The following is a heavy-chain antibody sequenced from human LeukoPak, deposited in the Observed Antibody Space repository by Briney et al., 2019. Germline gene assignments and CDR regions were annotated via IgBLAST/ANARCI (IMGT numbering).Heavy chain of an antibody. CDR1: GYTFTAYY. V-gene: IGHV1-46*01. Sequence: ASVKVSCKASGYTFTAYYMHWVRQAPGQGLEWMGIIKSSGGTTSYAQKFRGRVTMTRDTSTSTVYMELSSLTSEDTAVYYCAREEDGGTFDHWGQGTLVTVSS. CDR2: IKSSGGTT. CDR3: AREEDGGTFDH. J-gene: IGHJ4*02. D-gene: IGHD3-16*01.